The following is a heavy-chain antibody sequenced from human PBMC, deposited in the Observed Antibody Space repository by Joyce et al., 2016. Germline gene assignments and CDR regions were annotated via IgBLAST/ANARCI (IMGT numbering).Heavy chain of an antibody. J-gene: IGHJ4*02. Sequence: EVQLVESGGGLVQPGGSLRLSCAASGFTFSSYWMYWVRTAPGKGLVWVSRINRDGSSTTYADSVKGRFTISRDNAKNTLYLQMNSLRAEDTAVYYCARLRRWSGPSDCWGQGTLVTVSS. CDR2: INRDGSST. CDR3: ARLRRWSGPSDC. V-gene: IGHV3-74*03. CDR1: GFTFSSYW. D-gene: IGHD4-23*01.